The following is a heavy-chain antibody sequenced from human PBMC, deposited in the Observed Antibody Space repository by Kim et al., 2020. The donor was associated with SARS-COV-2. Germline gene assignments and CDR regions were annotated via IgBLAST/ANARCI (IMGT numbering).Heavy chain of an antibody. CDR3: AKTINDILTGYYRGYYYGMDV. Sequence: FTISRDNSKNTLYLQMNSLRAEDTAVYYCAKTINDILTGYYRGYYYGMDVWGQGTTVTVSS. D-gene: IGHD3-9*01. J-gene: IGHJ6*02. V-gene: IGHV3-30*02.